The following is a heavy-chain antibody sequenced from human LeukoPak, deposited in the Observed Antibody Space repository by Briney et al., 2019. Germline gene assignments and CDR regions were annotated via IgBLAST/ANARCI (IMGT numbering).Heavy chain of an antibody. Sequence: PSETLSLTCTVSGGSISGSSYYWGWIRQPPGKGLEWIGSIYYSGSTYYNPSLKSRVTISVDTSKNQFSLKLSSVTAADTAVYYCARQFYSPWTNWFDPWGQGTLVTVSS. CDR3: ARQFYSPWTNWFDP. CDR1: GGSISGSSYY. D-gene: IGHD2-21*01. J-gene: IGHJ5*02. V-gene: IGHV4-39*01. CDR2: IYYSGST.